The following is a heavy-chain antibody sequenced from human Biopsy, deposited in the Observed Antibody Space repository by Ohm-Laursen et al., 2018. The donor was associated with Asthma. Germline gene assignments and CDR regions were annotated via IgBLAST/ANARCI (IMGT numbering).Heavy chain of an antibody. Sequence: PSETLSLTCDVYPGSFSGFFWTWIRQSPGKGLEWIGEINHSGSTNYNPSLKSRVTISVDTSKNQFSLKLSSVTAADTAVYYCARAGQCSSTSCYNPGWFDPWGQGTLVTVSS. V-gene: IGHV4-34*01. CDR2: INHSGST. CDR1: PGSFSGFF. J-gene: IGHJ5*02. D-gene: IGHD2-2*01. CDR3: ARAGQCSSTSCYNPGWFDP.